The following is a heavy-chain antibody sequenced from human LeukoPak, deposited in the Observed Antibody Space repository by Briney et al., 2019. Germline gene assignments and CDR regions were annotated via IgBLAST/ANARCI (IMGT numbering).Heavy chain of an antibody. CDR1: GYTFTGYY. CDR3: ARDSRIAAAYPPTGY. V-gene: IGHV1-2*02. D-gene: IGHD6-13*01. J-gene: IGHJ4*02. Sequence: ASVKVSRKASGYTFTGYYMHWLRQAPGQGLEWMGWINPNSGGTNYAQKFQGRVTMTRDTSISTAYMELSRLRSDDTAVYYCARDSRIAAAYPPTGYWGQGTLVTVSS. CDR2: INPNSGGT.